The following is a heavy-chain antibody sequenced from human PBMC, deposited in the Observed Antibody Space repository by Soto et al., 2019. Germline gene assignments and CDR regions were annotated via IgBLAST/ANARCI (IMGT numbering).Heavy chain of an antibody. J-gene: IGHJ4*02. CDR2: IYNSGST. Sequence: QVQLQESGPGLVKPSETLSLTCTVSGDSVSTHYWSWIRQSPGKGLEWIGNIYNSGSTNYNPSLKSRLTISVDTSKNQISLKLSSVTAADTAVYYCARGSQYYDSSGYYYRHFDYWGQGTLVTVSS. D-gene: IGHD3-22*01. V-gene: IGHV4-59*02. CDR1: GDSVSTHY. CDR3: ARGSQYYDSSGYYYRHFDY.